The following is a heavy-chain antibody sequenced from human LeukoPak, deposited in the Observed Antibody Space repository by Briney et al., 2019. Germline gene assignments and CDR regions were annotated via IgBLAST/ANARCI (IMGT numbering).Heavy chain of an antibody. V-gene: IGHV3-9*01. CDR3: ARSSHYYDSSGYVRDAFDI. CDR1: GFTFDDYA. J-gene: IGHJ3*02. Sequence: SGRSLRLTCAASGFTFDDYAMHWVRQAPGKGLEWVSGISWNSGSIGYADSVKGRFTISRDNAKNSLYLQMNSLRAEDTAVYYCARSSHYYDSSGYVRDAFDIWGQGTMVTVSS. D-gene: IGHD3-22*01. CDR2: ISWNSGSI.